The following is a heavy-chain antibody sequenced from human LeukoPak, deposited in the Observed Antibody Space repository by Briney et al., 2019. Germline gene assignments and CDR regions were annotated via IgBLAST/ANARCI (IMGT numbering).Heavy chain of an antibody. CDR3: TTLPAALDY. CDR2: IKSKTDGGTT. CDR1: GFTFSSYA. J-gene: IGHJ4*02. Sequence: GGSLRLSCAASGFTFSSYAMHWVRQAPGKGLEWLGRIKSKTDGGTTDYAAPVKGRFIISRDDSKNTLYLQMNSLKTEDTAVYFCTTLPAALDYWGQGTLVTVSS. D-gene: IGHD2-2*01. V-gene: IGHV3-15*01.